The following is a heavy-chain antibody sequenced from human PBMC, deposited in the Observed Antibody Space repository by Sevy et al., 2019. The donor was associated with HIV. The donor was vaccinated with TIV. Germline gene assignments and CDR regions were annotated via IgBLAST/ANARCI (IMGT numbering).Heavy chain of an antibody. CDR3: AKDYRLLLITTIDY. D-gene: IGHD3-22*01. J-gene: IGHJ4*01. CDR1: GFTFSNYA. Sequence: GGSLRLSCSASGFTFSNYAMHWVRQAPGKGLEWVGFISYDGSNKYYSDSVKGRFTISRDNGNNTLYLQMNSLGAEDTAVYYCAKDYRLLLITTIDYWGHGTLVTVSS. CDR2: ISYDGSNK. V-gene: IGHV3-30*18.